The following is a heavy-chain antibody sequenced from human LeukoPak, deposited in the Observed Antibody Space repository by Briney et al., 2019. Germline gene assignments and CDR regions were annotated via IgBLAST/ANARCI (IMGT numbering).Heavy chain of an antibody. D-gene: IGHD6-19*01. CDR3: AGDLVKQWLPPTFDY. J-gene: IGHJ4*02. CDR2: INSDGSST. CDR1: GFTFSSYW. V-gene: IGHV3-74*01. Sequence: GGSLRLSCAASGFTFSSYWMHWVRQAPGKGLVWVSRINSDGSSTSYADSVKGRFTISRDNAKNTLYLQMNSLRAEDTAVYYCAGDLVKQWLPPTFDYWGQGTLVTVSS.